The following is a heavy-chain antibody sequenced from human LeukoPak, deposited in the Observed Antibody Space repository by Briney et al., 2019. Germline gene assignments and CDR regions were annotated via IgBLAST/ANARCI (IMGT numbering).Heavy chain of an antibody. D-gene: IGHD1-1*01. CDR2: ISYDGSNK. CDR3: ARDPSRGAERIVYYYYYCGMDV. Sequence: PGGSLRLSCAASGFTFSSYAMHWVRQAPGKGLEWVAIISYDGSNKYYADSVKGRFTISRDNSKNTLYLQMNSLRAEDTAVYYCARDPSRGAERIVYYYYYCGMDVWGQGTTVTVSS. CDR1: GFTFSSYA. V-gene: IGHV3-30-3*01. J-gene: IGHJ6*02.